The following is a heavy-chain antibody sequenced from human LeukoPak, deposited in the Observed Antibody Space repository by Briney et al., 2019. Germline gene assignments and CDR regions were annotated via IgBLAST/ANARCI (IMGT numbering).Heavy chain of an antibody. V-gene: IGHV3-23*01. CDR1: GFTFSSFA. CDR3: AKNRGHCVDGVCHNYYYMDV. D-gene: IGHD2-8*02. J-gene: IGHJ6*03. Sequence: GGSLRLSCAASGFTFSSFAMTWVRQAPGKGLEWVSTVSGSAGRTDYADSVKGRFTISRDNLKNTLYLQMNGLRAEDTAVYYCAKNRGHCVDGVCHNYYYMDVLGRGTTVTVSS. CDR2: VSGSAGRT.